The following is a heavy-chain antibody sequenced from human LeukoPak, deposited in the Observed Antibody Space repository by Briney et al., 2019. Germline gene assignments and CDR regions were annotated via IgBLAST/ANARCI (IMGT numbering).Heavy chain of an antibody. D-gene: IGHD1-7*01. Sequence: ASVKVSCKASGYTFTSYDINWVRQATGQGLEWMGWINAGNGNTKYSQKFQGRVTITRDTSASTAYMELSSLRSDDTAVYYCARDPGVYNWNYGGAFDIWGQGTMITVSS. CDR1: GYTFTSYD. CDR3: ARDPGVYNWNYGGAFDI. V-gene: IGHV1-3*01. CDR2: INAGNGNT. J-gene: IGHJ3*02.